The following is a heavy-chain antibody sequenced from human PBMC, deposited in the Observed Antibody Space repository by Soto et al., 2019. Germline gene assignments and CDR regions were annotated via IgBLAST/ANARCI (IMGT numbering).Heavy chain of an antibody. D-gene: IGHD6-19*01. CDR2: IWYDGSNK. Sequence: GGSLRLSCAASGFTFSSYGMHWVRQAPGKGLEWVAVIWYDGSNKYYADSVKGRFTISRDNSKNTLYLQMNSLRAEDTAVYYCARARSGWPIDYWGQGTLVTVSS. V-gene: IGHV3-33*01. J-gene: IGHJ4*02. CDR1: GFTFSSYG. CDR3: ARARSGWPIDY.